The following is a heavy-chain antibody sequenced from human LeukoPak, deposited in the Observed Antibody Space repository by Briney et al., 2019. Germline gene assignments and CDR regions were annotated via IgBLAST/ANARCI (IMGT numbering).Heavy chain of an antibody. V-gene: IGHV1-46*01. CDR2: IDPSGGST. CDR3: ARDTGYSSSSDY. D-gene: IGHD6-6*01. J-gene: IGHJ4*02. CDR1: GYTFINYY. Sequence: ASVKVSCNASGYTFINYYIHWVRQAPGHGLEWMGIIDPSGGSTSYAQKFQGRVTMTRDMSTSTVYMELSSLRSEDTAVYYCARDTGYSSSSDYWGQGTLVTVSS.